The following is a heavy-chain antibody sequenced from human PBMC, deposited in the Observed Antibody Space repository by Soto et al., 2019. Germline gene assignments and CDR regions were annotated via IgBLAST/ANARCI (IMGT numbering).Heavy chain of an antibody. D-gene: IGHD6-13*01. Sequence: ASVKVSCKASGYTFTRYDINWVRQATGQGLEWMGWMNPNSGNTGYAQKFQGRVTMTRNTSISTAYMELSSLRSEDTAVYYCARAYSSSWYNWSDPWGQGTLVTVSS. CDR2: MNPNSGNT. V-gene: IGHV1-8*01. CDR3: ARAYSSSWYNWSDP. CDR1: GYTFTRYD. J-gene: IGHJ5*02.